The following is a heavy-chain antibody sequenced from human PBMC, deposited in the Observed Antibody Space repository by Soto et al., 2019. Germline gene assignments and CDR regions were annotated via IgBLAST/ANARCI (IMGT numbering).Heavy chain of an antibody. V-gene: IGHV6-1*01. CDR1: GDSVSSNSAA. Sequence: SQTLSLTCAISGDSVSSNSAAWNWIRQSPSRGLEWLGRTYYRSKWYNDYAVSVKSRITINPDTSKNQFSLQLNSVTPEDTAVYYCASEGYSSSPPYYYYGMDVWGQGTKVTVSS. CDR3: ASEGYSSSPPYYYYGMDV. D-gene: IGHD6-6*01. CDR2: TYYRSKWYN. J-gene: IGHJ6*02.